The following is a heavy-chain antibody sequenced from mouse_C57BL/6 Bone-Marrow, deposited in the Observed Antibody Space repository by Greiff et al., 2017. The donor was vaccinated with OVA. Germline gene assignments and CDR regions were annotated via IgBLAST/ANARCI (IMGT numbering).Heavy chain of an antibody. J-gene: IGHJ3*01. CDR3: ARGGDYGAWFAY. CDR1: GYTFTSYG. CDR2: IYPRSGST. D-gene: IGHD1-1*01. V-gene: IGHV1-81*01. Sequence: VKVVESGAELARPGASVKLSCKASGYTFTSYGISWVKQRTGQGLEWIGEIYPRSGSTYYNEKFKGKATLTADKSSSTAYMELRSLTSEDAAVYFCARGGDYGAWFAYWGQGTLVTVSA.